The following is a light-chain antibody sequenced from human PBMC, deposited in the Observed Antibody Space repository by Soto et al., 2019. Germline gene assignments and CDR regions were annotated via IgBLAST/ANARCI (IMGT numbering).Light chain of an antibody. J-gene: IGLJ3*02. Sequence: QSALTQPASVSGSPGQSITISCTGTSSDVGGYNFVSWYQQHPGKAPKIMIYEVSKRPSGVSSRFSGSKSGNTASLTISGLQAEDEADYYCCSPTSSSTRVFGGGTKLTVL. CDR1: SSDVGGYNF. CDR2: EVS. V-gene: IGLV2-14*01. CDR3: CSPTSSSTRV.